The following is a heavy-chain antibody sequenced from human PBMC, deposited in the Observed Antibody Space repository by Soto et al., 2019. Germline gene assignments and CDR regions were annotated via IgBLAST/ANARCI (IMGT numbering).Heavy chain of an antibody. CDR1: GYSISSGFY. CDR2: IFHTGFT. CDR3: ARGGVYNSNPENWFDT. D-gene: IGHD1-20*01. V-gene: IGHV4-38-2*01. J-gene: IGHJ5*02. Sequence: PSETLSLTCAVSGYSISSGFYWGWIRQSPGRGLEWFGNIFHTGFTYYNPSLKSRVTISVDKSKNQISLELASVTAADTAVYYCARGGVYNSNPENWFDTWGQGTQVTVYS.